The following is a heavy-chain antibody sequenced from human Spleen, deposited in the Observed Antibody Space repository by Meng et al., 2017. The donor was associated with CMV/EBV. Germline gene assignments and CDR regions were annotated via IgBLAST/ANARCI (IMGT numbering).Heavy chain of an antibody. CDR1: GFIFSSYA. Sequence: GESLKSSCAACGFIFSSYAMHWVRQAPGKGLERVAVISYDGSNKYYADSVKGRFIITIDNFNNTLYLQMNRLRDEDTAVYYCARVRQPVQNYYGTDVWGQGTTVTVSS. CDR2: ISYDGSNK. D-gene: IGHD6-6*01. CDR3: ARVRQPVQNYYGTDV. J-gene: IGHJ6*02. V-gene: IGHV3-30-3*01.